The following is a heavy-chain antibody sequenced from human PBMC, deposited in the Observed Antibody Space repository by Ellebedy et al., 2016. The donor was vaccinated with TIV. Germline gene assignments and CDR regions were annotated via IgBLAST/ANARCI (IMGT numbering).Heavy chain of an antibody. J-gene: IGHJ4*02. Sequence: GGSLRLXXAASGFTFSGYWMSWVRQVPGKGLEWVGNIKQDGGERHYVGSVKGRFTISRDNAKNSLYLQMDNLRVEDTAIYYCAREPGYSSSWFEYFDSWGPGTLVTVSS. D-gene: IGHD6-13*01. CDR1: GFTFSGYW. CDR2: IKQDGGER. CDR3: AREPGYSSSWFEYFDS. V-gene: IGHV3-7*01.